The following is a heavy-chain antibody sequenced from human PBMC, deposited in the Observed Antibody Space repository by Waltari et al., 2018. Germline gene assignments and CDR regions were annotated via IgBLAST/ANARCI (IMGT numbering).Heavy chain of an antibody. D-gene: IGHD3-16*01. CDR3: ATYIGASIGTAAFDV. V-gene: IGHV4-39*01. Sequence: AGNRQPPGKGLEWTATISYSGATYNNPSLKSRVTISVDTSKNQFSLKLSSVTAADTAVYYCATYIGASIGTAAFDVWGQGTMVTVSS. J-gene: IGHJ3*01. CDR2: ISYSGAT.